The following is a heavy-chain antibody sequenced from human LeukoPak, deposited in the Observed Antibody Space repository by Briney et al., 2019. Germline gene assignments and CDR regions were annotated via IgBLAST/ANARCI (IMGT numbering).Heavy chain of an antibody. CDR2: ISSSSSYI. D-gene: IGHD3-22*01. J-gene: IGHJ4*02. Sequence: PGGSLRLSCAASGFTFSSYSMNWVRQAPGKGLEWVSSISSSSSYIYYADSVKGRFTISRDNAKNSLYLQMNSLRAEDTAVYYCARGADSSGYYFDYWGQGTLVTVSS. CDR3: ARGADSSGYYFDY. V-gene: IGHV3-21*01. CDR1: GFTFSSYS.